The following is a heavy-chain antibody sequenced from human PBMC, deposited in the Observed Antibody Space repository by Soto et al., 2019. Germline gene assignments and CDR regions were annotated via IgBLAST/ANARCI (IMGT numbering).Heavy chain of an antibody. CDR1: GGTFSSYT. V-gene: IGHV1-69*02. D-gene: IGHD3-10*01. Sequence: QVQLVQSGAEVKKPGSSVKVSCKASGGTFSSYTISWVRQAPGQGLEWMGRIIPILGIANYAQKCQGRITITVNKSTSTDYMELSSLRPEGTAVYYCASTHSYGSGSAFDIWGQGTMVTVSS. CDR2: IIPILGIA. J-gene: IGHJ3*02. CDR3: ASTHSYGSGSAFDI.